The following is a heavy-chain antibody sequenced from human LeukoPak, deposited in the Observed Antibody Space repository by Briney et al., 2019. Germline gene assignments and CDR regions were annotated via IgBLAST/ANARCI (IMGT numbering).Heavy chain of an antibody. J-gene: IGHJ6*03. CDR2: IYTSGSA. CDR1: GGSISSGSYY. V-gene: IGHV4-61*02. CDR3: ARVSMGYNYYNMDV. Sequence: ASQTLSLTCTVSGGSISSGSYYWSWIRQPAGKGLEWIGRIYTSGSANYNPSLKSRVTISVDTSKNQFSLKLSSVTAADTAVYYCARVSMGYNYYNMDVWGKGTTVTVSS.